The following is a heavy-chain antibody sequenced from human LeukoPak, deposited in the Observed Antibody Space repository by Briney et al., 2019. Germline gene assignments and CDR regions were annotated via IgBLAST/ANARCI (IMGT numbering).Heavy chain of an antibody. Sequence: SETLSLTYTVSGGSISTYYWSWIRQPAAKGLEWIVRVYPSGRTSYNPSPQNRVTMSVDTSNKQFSLKLRSVAAADTAVYHCASGGRISAANWFDPGGQGSLVTVYS. J-gene: IGHJ5*02. CDR1: GGSISTYY. D-gene: IGHD6-13*01. CDR2: VYPSGRT. CDR3: ASGGRISAANWFDP. V-gene: IGHV4-4*07.